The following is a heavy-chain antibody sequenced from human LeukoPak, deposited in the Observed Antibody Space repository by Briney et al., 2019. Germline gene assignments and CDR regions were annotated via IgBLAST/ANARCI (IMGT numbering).Heavy chain of an antibody. CDR1: GQSLTGYF. CDR2: IDPNTGDT. V-gene: IGHV1-2*06. Sequence: ASVKVSCKASGQSLTGYFIHWVRQAPGQGLEWVGRIDPNTGDTIYAQNFQGRVTVTSATSISTAYMELSRLTSNDTAVYFCARLGLHGSGTYYFFDYWGQGTLVTVSS. CDR3: ARLGLHGSGTYYFFDY. J-gene: IGHJ4*02. D-gene: IGHD3-10*01.